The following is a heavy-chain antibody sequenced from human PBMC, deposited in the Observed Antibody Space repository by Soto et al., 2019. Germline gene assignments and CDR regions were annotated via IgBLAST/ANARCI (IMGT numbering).Heavy chain of an antibody. V-gene: IGHV3-23*01. Sequence: EVQLLDSGGGLGQPGGSLRLSCAASGFTFSGYALTWVRQAPGKGLEWVSAISGGGDATFYADSVKGRFTISRDNSKNTLYLQLNTLRAEDTAVYYCARKVSGSTGRPDLWYFDLWGRGTLVNVSS. CDR3: ARKVSGSTGRPDLWYFDL. CDR2: ISGGGDAT. J-gene: IGHJ2*01. CDR1: GFTFSGYA. D-gene: IGHD3-10*01.